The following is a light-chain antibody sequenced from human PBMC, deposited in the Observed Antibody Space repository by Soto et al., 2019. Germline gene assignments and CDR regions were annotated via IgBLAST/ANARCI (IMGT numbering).Light chain of an antibody. CDR1: SSDVGGFNY. Sequence: QSALTQPASVSGSPGQSITISCTGTSSDVGGFNYVSWYQQHPGKAPKLMIYDVTNRPSGVSYRFSGSKSGNTASLTISGLQAEDEADYYCNSYTSSSTDVXGTGTKLTVL. CDR2: DVT. J-gene: IGLJ1*01. CDR3: NSYTSSSTDV. V-gene: IGLV2-14*03.